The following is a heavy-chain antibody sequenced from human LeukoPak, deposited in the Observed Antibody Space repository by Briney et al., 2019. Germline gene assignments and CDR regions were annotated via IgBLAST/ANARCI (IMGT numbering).Heavy chain of an antibody. Sequence: GGSLRLSCAASGFTFSSYAMHWVRQAPGKGPEWVAVISYDGTNKYYADSVKGRFTISRDNSKNTLYLQMNSLRAEDTAVYYCAKDPYSSSGRPYYFDSWGQGTLVTVSS. CDR2: ISYDGTNK. CDR1: GFTFSSYA. J-gene: IGHJ4*02. V-gene: IGHV3-30*01. D-gene: IGHD6-6*01. CDR3: AKDPYSSSGRPYYFDS.